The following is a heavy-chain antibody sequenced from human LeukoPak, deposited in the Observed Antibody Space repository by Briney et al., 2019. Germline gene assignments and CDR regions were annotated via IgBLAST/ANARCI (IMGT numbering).Heavy chain of an antibody. CDR2: IYTTGST. J-gene: IGHJ4*02. CDR3: ARGPPPDFDC. Sequence: SETLSLTCTVSGGSISSYYWSWIRQPAGKGLEWIGRIYTTGSTDYNPSLKSRVTMSLDTSKNHFSLKLNSVTAADTAVYYCARGPPPDFDCWGQGTLVTVSS. CDR1: GGSISSYY. V-gene: IGHV4-4*07.